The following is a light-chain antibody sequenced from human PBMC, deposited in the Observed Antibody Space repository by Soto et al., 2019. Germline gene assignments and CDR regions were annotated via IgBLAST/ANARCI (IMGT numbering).Light chain of an antibody. Sequence: SYELSQPPSVTVAPGRTATITCAGNNIGSRSVHWFQQKPGQAPLLVVYDDGDRPSGIPERFSGSNSGNTATLTISRGEAGDEADYYCQVWDSISDHVVFGGGTKVTVL. CDR3: QVWDSISDHVV. CDR2: DDG. V-gene: IGLV3-21*02. CDR1: NIGSRS. J-gene: IGLJ3*02.